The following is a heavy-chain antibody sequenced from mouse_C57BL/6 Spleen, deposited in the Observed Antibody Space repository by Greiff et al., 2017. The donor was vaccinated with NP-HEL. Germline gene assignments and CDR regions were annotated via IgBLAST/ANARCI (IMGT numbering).Heavy chain of an antibody. D-gene: IGHD1-1*01. J-gene: IGHJ3*01. V-gene: IGHV5-17*01. Sequence: DVKLVESGGGLVKPGGSLKLSCAASGFTFSDYGMHWVRQAPEKGLEWVAYISSGSSTIYYADTVKGRFTISRDNAKNTLFLQMTRLRSEDTAMYSCARSFYYYGSEGFAYWGQGTLVTVSA. CDR3: ARSFYYYGSEGFAY. CDR1: GFTFSDYG. CDR2: ISSGSSTI.